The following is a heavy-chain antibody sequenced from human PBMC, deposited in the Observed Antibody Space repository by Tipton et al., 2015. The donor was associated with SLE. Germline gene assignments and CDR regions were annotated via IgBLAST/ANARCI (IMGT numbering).Heavy chain of an antibody. CDR2: IKQDGTAQ. Sequence: SLRLSCAASGYTFSSFAMSWVRQAPGKGLERLANIKQDGTAQYYLDSVRGRFTISRDNGKESLYLQMNNLRAEDTAVYYCARENWWKFDSWGQGTLVTVSS. CDR1: GYTFSSFA. V-gene: IGHV3-7*01. CDR3: ARENWWKFDS. J-gene: IGHJ5*01. D-gene: IGHD2-15*01.